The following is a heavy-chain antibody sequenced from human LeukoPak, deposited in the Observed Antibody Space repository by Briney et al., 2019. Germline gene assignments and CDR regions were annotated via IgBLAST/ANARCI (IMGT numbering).Heavy chain of an antibody. V-gene: IGHV2-5*02. D-gene: IGHD3-10*01. CDR2: IYWDDDK. Sequence: SGPTLVKPTQTLTLTCTFSGFSLSTSGVGVGWIRQPPGKALEWLALIYWDDDKRYSPSLKSRLTITKDTSKNQVVLTMTNMDPVDTATYYCAHRSTMVRGYPLRDAFDIWGQGTMVTVSS. J-gene: IGHJ3*02. CDR3: AHRSTMVRGYPLRDAFDI. CDR1: GFSLSTSGVG.